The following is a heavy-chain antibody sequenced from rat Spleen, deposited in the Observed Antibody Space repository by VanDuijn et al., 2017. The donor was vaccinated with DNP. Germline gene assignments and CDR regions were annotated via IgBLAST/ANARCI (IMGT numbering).Heavy chain of an antibody. CDR3: TTDAAY. V-gene: IGHV5-46*01. J-gene: IGHJ3*01. CDR2: ISSSGGGS. Sequence: EVQLVESGGGLVQPGGSMKLSCAASGFTFSSFPMAWVRQAPTRGLEWVAGISSSGGGSYYRDSVKGRLTISRDNAKSTLYLQMSSLRSEDTATYYCTTDAAYWCQGTLVTVSS. CDR1: GFTFSSFP.